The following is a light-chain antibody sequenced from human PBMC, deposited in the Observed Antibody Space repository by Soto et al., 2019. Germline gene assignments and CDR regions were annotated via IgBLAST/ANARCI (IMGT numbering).Light chain of an antibody. CDR3: SSYASSSPFV. J-gene: IGLJ1*01. Sequence: QSVLTQPASVSGSPGQSITISCTGTGSDVGGYKYVSWYQQLPGKAHKLMIYDVSYRPSGVCDRFSGSKSGNTASLIISGLQAEDEADYYCSSYASSSPFVFGTGTKVTVL. CDR1: GSDVGGYKY. V-gene: IGLV2-14*01. CDR2: DVS.